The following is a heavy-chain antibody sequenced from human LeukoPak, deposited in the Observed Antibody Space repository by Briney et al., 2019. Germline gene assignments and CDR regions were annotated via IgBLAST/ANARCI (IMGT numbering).Heavy chain of an antibody. V-gene: IGHV3-21*01. D-gene: IGHD3-10*01. J-gene: IGHJ4*02. CDR2: ISSSSSYI. CDR1: GFSFSIYS. Sequence: GGSLRLSCAASGFSFSIYSMNWVRQAPGKGLEWVPSISSSSSYIYYADSVKGRFTISRDNAKNSLYLQMDSLRAEDTAVYYCARAYYGSGTSHFDSWGQGTLVTVSS. CDR3: ARAYYGSGTSHFDS.